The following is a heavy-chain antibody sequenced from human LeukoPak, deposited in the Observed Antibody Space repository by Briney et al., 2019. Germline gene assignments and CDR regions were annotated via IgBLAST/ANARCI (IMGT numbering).Heavy chain of an antibody. CDR1: GFTFSSYA. Sequence: GGSLRLSCAASGFTFSSYAMSWVRQAPGKGLEWVSTVSGSDASTYYADSVKGRFTISRDNSKNTLYLQMNSLRAEDTAVYYCAKERVYYDIWGQGTMVTVSS. J-gene: IGHJ3*02. D-gene: IGHD3-10*01. CDR2: VSGSDAST. CDR3: AKERVYYDI. V-gene: IGHV3-23*01.